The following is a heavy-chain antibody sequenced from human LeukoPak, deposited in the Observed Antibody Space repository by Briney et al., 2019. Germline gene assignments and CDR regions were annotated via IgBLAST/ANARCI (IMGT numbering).Heavy chain of an antibody. CDR3: AKEVYYDILTGYQPLDY. CDR2: ISYDGSNK. CDR1: GFTFSSYA. Sequence: PGRSLRLSCAASGFTFSSYAMHWVRQAPGKGLEWVAVISYDGSNKYYADSVKGRFTISRDNSKNTLYLQMNSPRAEDTAVYYCAKEVYYDILTGYQPLDYWGQGTLVTVSS. D-gene: IGHD3-9*01. J-gene: IGHJ4*02. V-gene: IGHV3-30-3*02.